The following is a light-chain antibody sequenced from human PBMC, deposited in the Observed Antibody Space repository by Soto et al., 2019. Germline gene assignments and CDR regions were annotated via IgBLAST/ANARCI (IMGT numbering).Light chain of an antibody. Sequence: QSALTQPASVSGSPGQSITISCTGTSSDVGNYNLVSWYQQHPGKAPKLMIYEGSKRPSGVSNRFSGSKSGNTASLTISGLQAEDEADYYCCSSAGSTTFRVLFGGGTKVTVL. CDR1: SSDVGNYNL. V-gene: IGLV2-23*03. J-gene: IGLJ2*01. CDR2: EGS. CDR3: CSSAGSTTFRVL.